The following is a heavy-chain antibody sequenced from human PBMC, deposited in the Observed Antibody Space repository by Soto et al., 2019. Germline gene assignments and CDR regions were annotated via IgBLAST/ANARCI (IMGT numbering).Heavy chain of an antibody. CDR1: GFTFSSYG. Sequence: LRLSCAASGFTFSSYGMHWVRQAPGKGLEWVAVISYDGSNKYYADSVKGRFTISRDNSKNTLYLQMNSLRAEDTAVYYCGKDTLDCSGGDCPLFYYYGMDVWGQGTTVTVSS. CDR2: ISYDGSNK. D-gene: IGHD2-15*01. J-gene: IGHJ6*02. CDR3: GKDTLDCSGGDCPLFYYYGMDV. V-gene: IGHV3-30*18.